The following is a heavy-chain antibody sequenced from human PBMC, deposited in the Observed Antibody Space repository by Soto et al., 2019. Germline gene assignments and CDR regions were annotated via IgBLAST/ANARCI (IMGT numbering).Heavy chain of an antibody. CDR1: GYTLTELS. CDR2: FDPEDGET. J-gene: IGHJ5*02. CDR3: ATTDRIAAAGTPWEIDP. D-gene: IGHD6-13*01. V-gene: IGHV1-24*01. Sequence: ASVKVSCKVSGYTLTELSMHWVRQAPGKGLEWMGGFDPEDGETIYAQKFQGRVTMTEDTSTDTAYMELSSLRSEDTAVYYCATTDRIAAAGTPWEIDPWGQGTLVTVSS.